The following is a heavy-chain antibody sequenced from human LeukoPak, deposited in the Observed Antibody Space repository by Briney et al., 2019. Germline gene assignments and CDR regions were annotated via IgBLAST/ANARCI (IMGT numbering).Heavy chain of an antibody. Sequence: GGSLRLSCAASGFAFSNYAMSWVRQAPGKGLEWVSTISKGADSTYYADSVKGRFTISRDNSKNTLYLQMNSLRAEDTAVYYCVRDRGRASVDYWGQGTQVTVSS. D-gene: IGHD1-26*01. CDR1: GFAFSNYA. CDR3: VRDRGRASVDY. CDR2: ISKGADST. V-gene: IGHV3-23*01. J-gene: IGHJ4*02.